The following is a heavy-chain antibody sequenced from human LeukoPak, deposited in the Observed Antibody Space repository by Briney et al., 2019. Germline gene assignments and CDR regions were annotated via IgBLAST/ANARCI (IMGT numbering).Heavy chain of an antibody. J-gene: IGHJ4*02. CDR2: INSDGSST. V-gene: IGHV3-74*01. D-gene: IGHD4-17*01. Sequence: PGGSLRLSCAASGFTFSSYWMHWVRQAPGKGLVCVSRINSDGSSTSYADSVKGRFTISRDNAKNTLYLQMNSLRAEDTAVYYCARELYYGDSLDYWGQGTLVTVSS. CDR3: ARELYYGDSLDY. CDR1: GFTFSSYW.